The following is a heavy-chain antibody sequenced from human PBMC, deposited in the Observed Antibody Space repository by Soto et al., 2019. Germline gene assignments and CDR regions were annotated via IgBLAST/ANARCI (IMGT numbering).Heavy chain of an antibody. D-gene: IGHD3-3*01. V-gene: IGHV4-31*11. J-gene: IGHJ5*02. Sequence: SETLSLTCAVSGGSISSAGYSWSWIRQPPGKGLEWIGYIYYSGSTYYNPSLKSRVTISVDTSKNQFSLKLSSVTAADTAVYYCARWWSGSRQGFDPWGQGTLVTVSS. CDR3: ARWWSGSRQGFDP. CDR1: GGSISSAGYS. CDR2: IYYSGST.